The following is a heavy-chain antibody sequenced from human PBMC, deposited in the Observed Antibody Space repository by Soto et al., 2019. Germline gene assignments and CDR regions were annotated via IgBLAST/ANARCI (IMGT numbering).Heavy chain of an antibody. D-gene: IGHD6-13*01. CDR3: TRNASRDSSARGWFDP. CDR2: ISSNSAYI. J-gene: IGHJ5*02. Sequence: GGSLRLSCSASVFTFRSFTMNWFRQAPGKGLEWVSTISSNSAYIYYTDALRGRFTISRDNAKNSLHLQMNSLRAEDTAVYYCTRNASRDSSARGWFDPWGPGTLVTVSS. V-gene: IGHV3-21*01. CDR1: VFTFRSFT.